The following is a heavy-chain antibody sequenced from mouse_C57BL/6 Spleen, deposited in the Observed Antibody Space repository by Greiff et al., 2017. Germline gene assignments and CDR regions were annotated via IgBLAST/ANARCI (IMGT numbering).Heavy chain of an antibody. V-gene: IGHV14-1*01. J-gene: IGHJ2*01. D-gene: IGHD1-1*01. CDR1: GFNIKDYY. CDR3: TLRDYYGSSLDY. CDR2: IDPEDGDT. Sequence: VTLKESGAELVRPGASVKLSCTASGFNIKDYYMHWVKQRPEQGLEWIGRIDPEDGDTEYAPKFQGKATMTADTSSNTAYLQLSSLTSEDTAVYYCTLRDYYGSSLDYWGQGTTLTVSS.